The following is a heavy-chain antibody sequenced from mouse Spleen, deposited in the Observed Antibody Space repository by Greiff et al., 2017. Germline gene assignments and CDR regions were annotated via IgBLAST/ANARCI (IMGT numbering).Heavy chain of an antibody. CDR3: ARGALLYAMDY. D-gene: IGHD1-1*01. Sequence: QVQLKQPGAELVRPGTSVKLSCKASGYTFTSYWMHWVKQRPGQGLEWIGVIDPSDSYTNYNQKFKGKATLTVDTSSSTAYMQLSSLTSEDSAVYYCARGALLYAMDYWGQGTSVTGSS. CDR1: GYTFTSYW. V-gene: IGHV1-59*01. CDR2: IDPSDSYT. J-gene: IGHJ4*01.